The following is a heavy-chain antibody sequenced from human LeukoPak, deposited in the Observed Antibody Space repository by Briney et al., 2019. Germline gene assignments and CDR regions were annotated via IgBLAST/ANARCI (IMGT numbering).Heavy chain of an antibody. V-gene: IGHV1-18*01. Sequence: ASLKVSCKASGYTFSNYGISWVRQAPGQGLEWMGWISGYNGNTKYAQKFQGRVTMTTDTSTSTASMELRSLRSDDTAVYYCTRVGCSSTTCYPERDYWGQGTLVIVSS. D-gene: IGHD2-2*01. CDR3: TRVGCSSTTCYPERDY. CDR1: GYTFSNYG. J-gene: IGHJ4*02. CDR2: ISGYNGNT.